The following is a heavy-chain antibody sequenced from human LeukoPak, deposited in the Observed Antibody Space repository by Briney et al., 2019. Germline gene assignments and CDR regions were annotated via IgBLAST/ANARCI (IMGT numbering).Heavy chain of an antibody. D-gene: IGHD6-19*01. V-gene: IGHV3-11*04. CDR1: GFTFSVYY. CDR2: ISSSGCTI. J-gene: IGHJ6*02. Sequence: KSGGSLRLSCAASGFTFSVYYMSCIRQAPGKGAEWVSYISSSGCTIYYADSVKGRFTISRDNAKNSLYLQMNRLRAEDTAVYYCARDREGSSGWYGENYYYGMDVWGQGTTVTVSS. CDR3: ARDREGSSGWYGENYYYGMDV.